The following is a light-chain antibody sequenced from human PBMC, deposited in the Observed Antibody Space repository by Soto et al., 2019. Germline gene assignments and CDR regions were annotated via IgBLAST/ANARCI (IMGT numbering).Light chain of an antibody. CDR3: QQRSNRLT. Sequence: PGERATLSCRASQSISIYLAWYQLKPGQAPRLLIYDASNRATGIPARFSGSGSGTDFTLTISSLEPEDFAVYYCQQRSNRLTFGGGTKVEI. V-gene: IGKV3-11*01. CDR2: DAS. J-gene: IGKJ4*01. CDR1: QSISIY.